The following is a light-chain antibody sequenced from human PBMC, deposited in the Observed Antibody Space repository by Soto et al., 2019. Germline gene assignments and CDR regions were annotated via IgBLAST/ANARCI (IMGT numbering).Light chain of an antibody. CDR1: QSISTW. CDR3: QQYDSFSIT. V-gene: IGKV1-5*01. J-gene: IGKJ5*01. CDR2: DSS. Sequence: DIQMTQSPSTLSASVGDRVTITCRASQSISTWLAWYQLKPGRAPKLLLYDSSSLESGVPSRFSGSGSGTEFSLTISSLQPDDFATYYCQQYDSFSITFGQGTRLEIK.